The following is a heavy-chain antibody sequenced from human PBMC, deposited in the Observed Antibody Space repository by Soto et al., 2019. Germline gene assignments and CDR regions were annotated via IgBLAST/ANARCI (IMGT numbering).Heavy chain of an antibody. J-gene: IGHJ4*02. D-gene: IGHD5-12*01. Sequence: QLQLQESGPGLVKPSETLSLTCTVSGGSISSSSYYWGWIRQPPGKGLEWIGSIYYSGSTYYNPSLKSRVTISVDTSKNQFSLKLSSVTAADTAVYYCARLEYSGYDPNPSRVDYWGQGTLVTVSS. CDR2: IYYSGST. CDR3: ARLEYSGYDPNPSRVDY. CDR1: GGSISSSSYY. V-gene: IGHV4-39*01.